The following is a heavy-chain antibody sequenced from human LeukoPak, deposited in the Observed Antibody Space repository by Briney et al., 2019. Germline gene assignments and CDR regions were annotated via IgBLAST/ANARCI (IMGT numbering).Heavy chain of an antibody. J-gene: IGHJ4*02. V-gene: IGHV3-74*01. CDR3: ARGVDY. CDR2: TNNDGSST. Sequence: QPGGSLRLSCAASGFTFSHYSMHCVRQVPGKGLVWVSRTNNDGSSTTYAGSVKGRFTISRDNAKNTLYLQMNSLRAEDTAVYYCARGVDYWGQGTLVTVSS. CDR1: GFTFSHYS.